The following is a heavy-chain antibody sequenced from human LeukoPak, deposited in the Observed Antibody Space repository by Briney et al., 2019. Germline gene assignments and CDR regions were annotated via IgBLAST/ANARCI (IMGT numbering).Heavy chain of an antibody. CDR1: GGSFSGYY. J-gene: IGHJ5*02. Sequence: PSETLSLTCAVYGGSFSGYYWSWIRQPPGKGLEWIGEINHSGSTNYNPSLKSRVTISVDTSKNQFSLKLSSVTAADTAVYYCARDRVTGYCSGGSCYRFAPWGQGTLVTVSS. V-gene: IGHV4-34*01. D-gene: IGHD2-15*01. CDR3: ARDRVTGYCSGGSCYRFAP. CDR2: INHSGST.